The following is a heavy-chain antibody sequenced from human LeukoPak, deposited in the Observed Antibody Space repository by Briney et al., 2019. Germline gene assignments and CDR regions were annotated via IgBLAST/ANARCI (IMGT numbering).Heavy chain of an antibody. J-gene: IGHJ4*02. CDR1: GFTFSNYG. D-gene: IGHD3-10*01. CDR2: ISYDSEGY. V-gene: IGHV3-30*03. Sequence: GGSLRLSCVTSGFTFSNYGMHWVRQLPGKGLEWVAAISYDSEGYYHVDSVKGRFTISRDNSKNTLYLQMNSLRVEDTAVYYCARARGVDYWGQGTLVTVSS. CDR3: ARARGVDY.